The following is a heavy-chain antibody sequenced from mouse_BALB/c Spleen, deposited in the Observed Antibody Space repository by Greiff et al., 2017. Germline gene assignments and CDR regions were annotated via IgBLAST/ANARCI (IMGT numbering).Heavy chain of an antibody. CDR3: ARAGSSRYWYFDV. CDR2: INPSSGYT. D-gene: IGHD1-1*01. V-gene: IGHV1-4*02. CDR1: GYTFTSYT. J-gene: IGHJ1*01. Sequence: VQLQESAAELARPGASVKMSCKASGYTFTSYTMHWVKQRPGQGLEWIGYINPSSGYTEYNQKFKDKTTLTADKSSSTAYMQLSSLTSEDSAVYYCARAGSSRYWYFDVWGAGTTVTVSS.